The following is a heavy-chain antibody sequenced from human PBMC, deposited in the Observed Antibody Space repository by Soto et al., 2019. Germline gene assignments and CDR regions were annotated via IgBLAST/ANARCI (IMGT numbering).Heavy chain of an antibody. CDR3: ARDAEAPYYYGMDV. V-gene: IGHV3-74*01. Sequence: EVQLVESGGGLVQPGGSLRLSCAASGFTFSSYWMHWVRQAPGKGLVWVSRINSDGSSTSYADSVKGRFTISRDNAKNTLFLQMNSLRAEDTAVYYCARDAEAPYYYGMDVWGQGTKVTVSS. J-gene: IGHJ6*02. CDR1: GFTFSSYW. CDR2: INSDGSST.